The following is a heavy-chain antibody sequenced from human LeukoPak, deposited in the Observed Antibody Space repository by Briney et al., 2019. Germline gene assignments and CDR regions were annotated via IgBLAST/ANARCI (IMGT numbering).Heavy chain of an antibody. J-gene: IGHJ4*02. CDR2: INPSGGST. D-gene: IGHD3-22*01. CDR1: GYTFTSYY. Sequence: ASVKVSCKASGYTFTSYYMHWVRQAPGQGLEWRGIINPSGGSTSYAQKFQGRVTMTRDTSTSTVYMELSSLRSEDTAVYYCAREEYYYDSSGYYVGVDYWGQGTLVTVSS. V-gene: IGHV1-46*01. CDR3: AREEYYYDSSGYYVGVDY.